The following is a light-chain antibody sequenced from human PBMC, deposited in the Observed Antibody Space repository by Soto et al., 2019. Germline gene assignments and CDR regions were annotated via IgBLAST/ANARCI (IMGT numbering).Light chain of an antibody. Sequence: QSALTQPASVSGSPGQLITISCTGTSSDVGGYNYVSWYQHHPGKAPKLIIYDVTNRPSGVSNPFSGSKSGNTASLTISGLQPEDEADYYCSSYTTSNTRQIVFGTGTKVTVL. CDR1: SSDVGGYNY. V-gene: IGLV2-14*03. CDR3: SSYTTSNTRQIV. J-gene: IGLJ1*01. CDR2: DVT.